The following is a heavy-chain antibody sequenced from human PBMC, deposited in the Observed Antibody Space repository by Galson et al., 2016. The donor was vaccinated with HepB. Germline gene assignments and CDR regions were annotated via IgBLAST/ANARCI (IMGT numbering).Heavy chain of an antibody. D-gene: IGHD3-16*02. CDR1: GYRFTSYY. V-gene: IGHV1-46*01. CDR3: ARAGSYRYFDY. Sequence: SVKVSCKASGYRFTSYYIHWVRQAPGQGLEWMGIIDPSGGSTTYRQKFQDRVTMTRDTSTSTVYMDLSSLRSEDTAVYFCARAGSYRYFDYWGQGSLVTVSS. J-gene: IGHJ4*02. CDR2: IDPSGGST.